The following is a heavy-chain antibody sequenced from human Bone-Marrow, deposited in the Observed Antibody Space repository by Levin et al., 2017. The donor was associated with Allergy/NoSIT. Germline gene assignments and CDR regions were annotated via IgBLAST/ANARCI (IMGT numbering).Heavy chain of an antibody. J-gene: IGHJ4*02. CDR1: GFTFRHYT. Sequence: GESLKISCAASGFTFRHYTMNWVRQAPGKGLEWVSCITSSGDSTYYADSVKGRFTISRDNAKNSLYLQLNRLRDEDTAMYYCARDPARGYYDSRDYSGDHWGQGTLVTVSS. CDR3: ARDPARGYYDSRDYSGDH. CDR2: ITSSGDST. D-gene: IGHD3-22*01. V-gene: IGHV3-48*02.